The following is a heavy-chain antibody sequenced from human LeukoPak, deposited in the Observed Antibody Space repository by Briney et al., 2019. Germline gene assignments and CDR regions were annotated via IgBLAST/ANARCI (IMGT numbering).Heavy chain of an antibody. D-gene: IGHD5-18*01. J-gene: IGHJ5*02. CDR2: ISGSGDNT. CDR3: AKGSYWSTYLAFDP. Sequence: GGSLRLSCAASGSMFNSYGMDWVRQAPGKGLEWVSSISGSGDNTYYTDSVKGRFTISRDNSKSTLFLQMNSLRAEDTAIYYCAKGSYWSTYLAFDPWGQGTLVTVSS. CDR1: GSMFNSYG. V-gene: IGHV3-23*01.